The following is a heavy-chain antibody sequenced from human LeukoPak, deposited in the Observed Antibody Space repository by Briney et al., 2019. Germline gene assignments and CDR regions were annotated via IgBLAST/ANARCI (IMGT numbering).Heavy chain of an antibody. J-gene: IGHJ4*02. V-gene: IGHV4-34*01. D-gene: IGHD5-24*01. Sequence: TSETLSLTCGVYGGSFSGYYWSWIRQPPGKGLEGIGEINPRGSTNYNPSLKSRVTLSADTSKNQFSLALNSVTAADTAVYYCARRRLGYYFDYWGQGTLVTVSS. CDR1: GGSFSGYY. CDR3: ARRRLGYYFDY. CDR2: INPRGST.